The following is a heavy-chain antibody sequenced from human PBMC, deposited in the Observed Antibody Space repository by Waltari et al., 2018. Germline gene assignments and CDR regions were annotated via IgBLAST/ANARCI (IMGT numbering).Heavy chain of an antibody. Sequence: QLQLQESGPGLVKPSETLSLTCTVSGGSISSSSYYWGWIRQPPGKGLEWIGSIYYSGSTYYNPSLKSRVTISVDTSKNQFSLKLSSVTAADTAVYYCAGHLNYYDSEYYFDYWGQGTLVTVSS. V-gene: IGHV4-39*01. D-gene: IGHD3-22*01. CDR2: IYYSGST. CDR1: GGSISSSSYY. CDR3: AGHLNYYDSEYYFDY. J-gene: IGHJ4*02.